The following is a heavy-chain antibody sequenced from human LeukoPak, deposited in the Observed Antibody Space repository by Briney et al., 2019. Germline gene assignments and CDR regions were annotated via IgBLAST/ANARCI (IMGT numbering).Heavy chain of an antibody. CDR3: ARGSVVGATGGYYFDY. V-gene: IGHV4-30-2*01. J-gene: IGHJ4*02. CDR2: IYHSGST. CDR1: GGSISSGAYY. D-gene: IGHD1-26*01. Sequence: SETLSLTCTVSGGSISSGAYYWSWIRQPPGKGLEWIGYIYHSGSTYYNPSLKSRVTISVDRSKNQFSLKLSSVTAADTAVYYCARGSVVGATGGYYFDYWGQGTLVTVSS.